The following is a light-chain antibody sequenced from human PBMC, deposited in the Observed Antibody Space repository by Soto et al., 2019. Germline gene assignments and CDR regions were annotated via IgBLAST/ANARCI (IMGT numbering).Light chain of an antibody. Sequence: DIQMTQSPSSLSASVGDRVTITCRASQSIATYLNWYQQNSGNAPNLLIYVASTLQSGVPSRFSGSGSGTDFTLTISSLQPEDFATYYFQQTYSTPRAFGQGTKVEIK. CDR2: VAS. CDR1: QSIATY. J-gene: IGKJ1*01. V-gene: IGKV1-39*01. CDR3: QQTYSTPRA.